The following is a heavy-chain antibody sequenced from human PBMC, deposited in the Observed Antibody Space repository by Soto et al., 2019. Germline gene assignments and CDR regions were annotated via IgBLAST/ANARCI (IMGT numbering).Heavy chain of an antibody. Sequence: ASVKVSCKASGYTFTSYGISWVRQAPGQGLEWMGWISAYSGNTNYAQKLQGRVTMTTDTSTSTAYMELRSLRSDDTAVYYCARAGYCSSTSCYLFDYWGQGTLVTVSS. J-gene: IGHJ4*02. CDR1: GYTFTSYG. V-gene: IGHV1-18*01. CDR2: ISAYSGNT. CDR3: ARAGYCSSTSCYLFDY. D-gene: IGHD2-2*01.